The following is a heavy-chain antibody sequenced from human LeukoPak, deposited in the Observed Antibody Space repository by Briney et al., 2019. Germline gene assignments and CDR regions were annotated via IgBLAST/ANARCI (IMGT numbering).Heavy chain of an antibody. V-gene: IGHV4-59*08. Sequence: PSETLSLTCTVSGGSISSYYWSWIRQPPGEGLEWIGYIYYSGSTNYNPSLKSRVTISVDTSKNQFFLKLGSVAAPDTAVYYCARAGLNTGSFHFDYWGQGTLVTVSS. CDR1: GGSISSYY. CDR2: IYYSGST. D-gene: IGHD1-26*01. J-gene: IGHJ4*02. CDR3: ARAGLNTGSFHFDY.